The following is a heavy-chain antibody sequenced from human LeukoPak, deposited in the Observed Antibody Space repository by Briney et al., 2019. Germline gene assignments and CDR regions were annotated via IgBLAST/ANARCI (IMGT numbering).Heavy chain of an antibody. J-gene: IGHJ4*02. CDR1: GFTFSNYG. D-gene: IGHD1-26*01. V-gene: IGHV3-30*02. CDR3: ARDGGGSYPDY. CDR2: IRNDETKK. Sequence: GGSLRLSCEGSGFTFSNYGIHWVRQAPGRGLEWVTLIRNDETKKFYAESVRGRFTISRDNSKNTLYMQMTSVREDDTAVYYCARDGGGSYPDYWGQGTLVTVSS.